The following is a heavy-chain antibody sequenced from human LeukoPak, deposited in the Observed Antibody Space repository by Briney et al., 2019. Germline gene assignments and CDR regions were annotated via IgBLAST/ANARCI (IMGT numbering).Heavy chain of an antibody. V-gene: IGHV4-59*01. CDR2: VYYSGRT. J-gene: IGHJ2*01. CDR1: GGSISTYY. D-gene: IGHD1-7*01. Sequence: SETLSLTCTVSGGSISTYYWNWIRQPPGKGLEWIGYVYYSGRTNYNPSLKSRVTISIDTSKSQFSLKLSSVTAADTAVYYCAKGVFAWNYFRWYFDLWGRGTLVTVSS. CDR3: AKGVFAWNYFRWYFDL.